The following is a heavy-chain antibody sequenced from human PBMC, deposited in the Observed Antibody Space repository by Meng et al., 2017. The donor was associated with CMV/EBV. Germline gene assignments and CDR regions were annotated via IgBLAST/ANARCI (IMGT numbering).Heavy chain of an antibody. J-gene: IGHJ4*01. CDR3: ARDSEGSDSSGRSPYYFDY. CDR1: GFSLNAYS. D-gene: IGHD3-22*01. V-gene: IGHV3-30-3*01. Sequence: GESLKISCAASGFSLNAYSLHWVRQAQGKGLDWVAVISYDGSNKYYADSVKGRFTISRDNSKKKIYLQMHSLRTEDTAMYYCARDSEGSDSSGRSPYYFDYWGQGTLVTVSS. CDR2: ISYDGSNK.